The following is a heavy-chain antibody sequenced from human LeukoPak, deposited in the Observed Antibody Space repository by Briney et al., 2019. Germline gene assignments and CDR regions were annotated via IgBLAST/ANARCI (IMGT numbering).Heavy chain of an antibody. D-gene: IGHD2-2*01. Sequence: PGGSLRLSCAASGFSFTDYYMSWIGQAPGKGLEWVSYISGSSVNTNYADSVKGRFTVSRDNAKNSLYLQMNSLRAEDTAVYYCARGRLCSSARCYWFDYWGQGTLVTVSS. J-gene: IGHJ4*02. CDR3: ARGRLCSSARCYWFDY. CDR1: GFSFTDYY. CDR2: ISGSSVNT. V-gene: IGHV3-11*06.